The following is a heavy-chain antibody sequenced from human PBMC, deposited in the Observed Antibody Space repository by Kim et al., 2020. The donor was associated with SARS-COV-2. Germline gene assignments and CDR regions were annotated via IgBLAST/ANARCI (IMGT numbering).Heavy chain of an antibody. Sequence: GGSLRLSCAASGFTFSSYSMNWVRQAPGKGLEWVSSISSSSSYIYYADSVKGRFTISRDNAKNTLYLQMNSLRAEDTAVYYCARDRSSSGMGYYYYGMDVWGQGTTVTVSS. CDR2: ISSSSSYI. CDR1: GFTFSSYS. J-gene: IGHJ6*02. V-gene: IGHV3-21*01. D-gene: IGHD6-13*01. CDR3: ARDRSSSGMGYYYYGMDV.